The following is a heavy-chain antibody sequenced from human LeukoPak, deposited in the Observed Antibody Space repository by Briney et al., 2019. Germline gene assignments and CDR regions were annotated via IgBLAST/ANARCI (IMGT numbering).Heavy chain of an antibody. V-gene: IGHV1-18*01. Sequence: ASVKVSCKTSGYTFTSYGISWVRQAPGQGLEWMGWTSGYNGNTNHAQKFQGRVTMTTDTSTSTVYMELRSLRSDDTAVYYCARGQKGIWTAAGPDAFDIWGQGTMVTVSS. CDR2: TSGYNGNT. J-gene: IGHJ3*02. CDR1: GYTFTSYG. D-gene: IGHD6-13*01. CDR3: ARGQKGIWTAAGPDAFDI.